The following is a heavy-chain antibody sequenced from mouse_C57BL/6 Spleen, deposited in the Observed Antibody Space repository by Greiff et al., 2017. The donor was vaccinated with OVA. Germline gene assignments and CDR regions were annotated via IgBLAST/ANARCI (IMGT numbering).Heavy chain of an antibody. CDR2: INPNNGGT. Sequence: EVQLQESGPELVKPGASVKIPCKASGYTFTDYNMDWVKQSHGKSLEWIGDINPNNGGTIYNQKFKGKATLTVDKSSSTAYMELRSLTSEDTAVYYCARSSGNYDAMDYWGQGTSVTVSS. CDR3: ARSSGNYDAMDY. J-gene: IGHJ4*01. V-gene: IGHV1-18*01. D-gene: IGHD1-3*01. CDR1: GYTFTDYN.